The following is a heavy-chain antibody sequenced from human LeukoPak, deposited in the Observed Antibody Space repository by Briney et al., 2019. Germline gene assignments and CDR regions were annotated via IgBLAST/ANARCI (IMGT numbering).Heavy chain of an antibody. D-gene: IGHD4-17*01. J-gene: IGHJ3*02. Sequence: GSLRLSCTASGFTFSAYAMMWVRQAPGKGPEWVSAIRGGGGSAFYADSVKCRFTISRDNSKYTLFLQMNSLRAEDTAVYYCARDPNGDYIGAFDMWGPGTMVTVSS. V-gene: IGHV3-23*01. CDR1: GFTFSAYA. CDR3: ARDPNGDYIGAFDM. CDR2: IRGGGGSA.